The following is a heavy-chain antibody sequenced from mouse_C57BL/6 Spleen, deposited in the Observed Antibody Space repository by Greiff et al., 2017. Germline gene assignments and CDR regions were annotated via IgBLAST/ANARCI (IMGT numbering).Heavy chain of an antibody. Sequence: VQLQQSGPELVKPGASVKISCKASGYAFSSSWMNWVKQRPGKGLEWIGRIYPGDGDTNYNGKFKGKATLTADKSSSTAYLQLSSLTSEDSAVYFCARDTTVEYYFDYWGQGTTLTVSS. CDR2: IYPGDGDT. CDR3: ARDTTVEYYFDY. J-gene: IGHJ2*01. CDR1: GYAFSSSW. V-gene: IGHV1-82*01. D-gene: IGHD1-1*01.